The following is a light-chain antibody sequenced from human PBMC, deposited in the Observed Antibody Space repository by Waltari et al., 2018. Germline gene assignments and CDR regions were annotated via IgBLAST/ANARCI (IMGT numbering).Light chain of an antibody. CDR1: QSLLHSNGKNY. V-gene: IGKV2-28*01. J-gene: IGKJ2*01. Sequence: DIVMTQSPLSLPVTPGEPASISCTSRQSLLHSNGKNYVDWYLQKPGQSPQLLIYLGSNRASGVPDRFSGSGSGTDFTLKISRVEAEDVGIYYCMQALQTPRYTFGQGTKLEIK. CDR3: MQALQTPRYT. CDR2: LGS.